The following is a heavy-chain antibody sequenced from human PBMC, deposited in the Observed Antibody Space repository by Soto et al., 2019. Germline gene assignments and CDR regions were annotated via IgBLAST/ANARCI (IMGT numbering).Heavy chain of an antibody. CDR2: ISWNSGRI. CDR3: AKDRRFLEWLLSGPDFDY. V-gene: IGHV3-9*01. D-gene: IGHD3-3*01. J-gene: IGHJ4*02. CDR1: GFTFDDYA. Sequence: EVQLVESGGGLVQPGRSLRLSCAASGFTFDDYAMHWVRQAPGKGLEWVSGISWNSGRIGYADSLKGRFTISIDNAKNSLYLQMNSLRAEDTALYYCAKDRRFLEWLLSGPDFDYWGQGTLVTVSS.